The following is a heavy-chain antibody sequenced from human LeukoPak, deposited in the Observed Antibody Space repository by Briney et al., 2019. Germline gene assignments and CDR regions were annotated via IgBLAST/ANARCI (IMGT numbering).Heavy chain of an antibody. D-gene: IGHD2-15*01. CDR1: GFTFSSYG. Sequence: PGGSLRLSCAASGFTFSSYGMHWVRQAPGKGLEWVAVIWYDGSNKYYADSVKGRFTISRDNSKNTLYLQMNSLRAEDTAVYYCARDMVVAATMGPFDYWGQGTLVTVSS. CDR2: IWYDGSNK. V-gene: IGHV3-33*01. J-gene: IGHJ4*02. CDR3: ARDMVVAATMGPFDY.